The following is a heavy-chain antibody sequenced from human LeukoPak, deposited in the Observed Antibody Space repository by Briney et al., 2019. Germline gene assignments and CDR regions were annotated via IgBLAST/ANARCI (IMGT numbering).Heavy chain of an antibody. J-gene: IGHJ6*02. CDR3: ARGLVVVVAATRGMDV. V-gene: IGHV4-59*12. CDR2: IYHSGST. D-gene: IGHD2-15*01. CDR1: GGSISPYY. Sequence: PSETLSLTCTVSGGSISPYYWNWIRQPPGKGLEWIGYIYHSGSTNYNPSLKSRVTISVDTSKNQFSLKLSSVTAADTAVYYCARGLVVVVAATRGMDVWGQGTTVTVSS.